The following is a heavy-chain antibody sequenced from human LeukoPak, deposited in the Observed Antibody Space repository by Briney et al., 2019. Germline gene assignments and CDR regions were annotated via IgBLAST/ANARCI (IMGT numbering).Heavy chain of an antibody. J-gene: IGHJ4*02. Sequence: GASVKVSCKASGYTFISYYMHWVRQAPGQGLEWMGVINPSGGRTTYAQKFQGRVTMTRDMSTTTVYMELSSLRSEDTAVYYCARESMSYDSGGPKGDYWGQGTLVTVSS. CDR2: INPSGGRT. CDR1: GYTFISYY. D-gene: IGHD3-22*01. CDR3: ARESMSYDSGGPKGDY. V-gene: IGHV1-46*01.